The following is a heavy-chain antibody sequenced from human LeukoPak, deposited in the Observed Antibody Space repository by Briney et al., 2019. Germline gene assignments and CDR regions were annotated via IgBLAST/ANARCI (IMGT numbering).Heavy chain of an antibody. CDR3: ARGFSWFDP. J-gene: IGHJ5*02. Sequence: PSETLCLTCAVYGGSFSGYYWSWIRQPPGKGLEWIGEINHSGSTNYNPSLKSRVTISVDTSKNQFSLKLSSVTAADTAVYYCARGFSWFDPWGQGTLVTVSS. CDR2: INHSGST. CDR1: GGSFSGYY. V-gene: IGHV4-34*01.